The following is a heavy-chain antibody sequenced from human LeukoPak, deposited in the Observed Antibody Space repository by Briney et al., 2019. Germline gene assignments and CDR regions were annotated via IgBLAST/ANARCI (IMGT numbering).Heavy chain of an antibody. CDR2: IKSDGITI. J-gene: IGHJ4*02. Sequence: GGSLRLSCAASGFTFSNYMMHWVRQAPGKGLVWVSRIKSDGITITYADSVKGRVTISRDNAKNTLYLQMNSLRADDTAVYYCARSKSRSSPNFDYWGQGTLVTVSS. D-gene: IGHD6-6*01. CDR1: GFTFSNYM. V-gene: IGHV3-74*01. CDR3: ARSKSRSSPNFDY.